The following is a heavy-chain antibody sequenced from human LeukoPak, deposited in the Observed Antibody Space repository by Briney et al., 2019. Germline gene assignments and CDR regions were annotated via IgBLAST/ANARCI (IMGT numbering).Heavy chain of an antibody. CDR1: GFTFSSYS. CDR3: ARDAVPGYYDSSGSWGYPPGWFDP. V-gene: IGHV3-48*04. D-gene: IGHD3-22*01. Sequence: PGGSLRLSCAASGFTFSSYSMNWVRQAPGKGLEWVSYISSSSSTIYYADSVKGRFTISRDNAKNSLYLQMNSLRAEDTAVYYCARDAVPGYYDSSGSWGYPPGWFDPWGQGTLVTVSS. CDR2: ISSSSSTI. J-gene: IGHJ5*02.